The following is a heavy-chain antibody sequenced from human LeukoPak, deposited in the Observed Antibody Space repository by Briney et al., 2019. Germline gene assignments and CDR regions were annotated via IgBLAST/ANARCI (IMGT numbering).Heavy chain of an antibody. CDR3: ARGTRTSIQLWLSFDY. Sequence: LVKVSCKASGGTFSSYAISWVRQAPGQGLEWMGRIIPIFGTANYAQKFQGRVTITTDESTSTAYMELSSLRSEDTAVYYCARGTRTSIQLWLSFDYWGQGTLVTVSS. CDR2: IIPIFGTA. J-gene: IGHJ4*02. D-gene: IGHD5-18*01. CDR1: GGTFSSYA. V-gene: IGHV1-69*05.